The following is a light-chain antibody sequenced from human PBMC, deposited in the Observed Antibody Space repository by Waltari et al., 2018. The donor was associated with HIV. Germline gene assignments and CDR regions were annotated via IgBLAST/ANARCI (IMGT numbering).Light chain of an antibody. CDR1: GSNIGRRT. J-gene: IGLJ3*02. Sequence: QSVLTPPPSLSAAPGHKINLSCSGGGSNIGRRTVPWYPQLPSRAPKLIIDHDHRRPSGVSDRFTASKSGTSASLFIRKLQAADEATYYCAAWDDSLSGFVFGGGT. V-gene: IGLV1-44*01. CDR2: HDH. CDR3: AAWDDSLSGFV.